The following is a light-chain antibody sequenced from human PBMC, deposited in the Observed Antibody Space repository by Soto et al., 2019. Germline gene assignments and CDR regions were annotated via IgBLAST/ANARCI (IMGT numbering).Light chain of an antibody. CDR1: QTVASSS. J-gene: IGKJ4*01. Sequence: IVLTQSPGSLSLSPGERATLSCWASQTVASSSVARYQKRPGQAPKLLMYGAFHRATGIPDRFSGRESGRNYTLTISRLDPEDSAVYYCQQYFDSMTFGGGTKVEI. CDR3: QQYFDSMT. CDR2: GAF. V-gene: IGKV3-20*01.